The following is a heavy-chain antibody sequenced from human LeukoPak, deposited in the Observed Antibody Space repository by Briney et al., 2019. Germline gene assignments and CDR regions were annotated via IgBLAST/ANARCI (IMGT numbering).Heavy chain of an antibody. V-gene: IGHV4-59*08. CDR1: GVSISTYY. Sequence: PSETLSLTCTVSGVSISTYYWSWIRQPPGKGLEWIGCMYCSGNTNNSPSLKSRVTISVDTSKNQFSLSLTSVTAADTAVYYCVRHRTGTTADYWGQGTLVTVSS. D-gene: IGHD1-7*01. J-gene: IGHJ4*02. CDR2: MYCSGNT. CDR3: VRHRTGTTADY.